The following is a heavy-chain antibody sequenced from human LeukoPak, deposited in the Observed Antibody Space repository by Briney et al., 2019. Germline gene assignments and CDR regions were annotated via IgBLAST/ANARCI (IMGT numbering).Heavy chain of an antibody. V-gene: IGHV3-53*05. CDR3: ARDTGGSYYFDY. J-gene: IGHJ4*02. CDR1: GFTVSTNY. CDR2: LYHGGST. Sequence: GGSLRLSCAASGFTVSTNYMSWVRQAPGKGLEWVSVLYHGGSTYYADSVKGRLTISRDNSKNTLYLQMNSLRAEDTAVYYCARDTGGSYYFDYWGQGTLVTVSS. D-gene: IGHD2-8*02.